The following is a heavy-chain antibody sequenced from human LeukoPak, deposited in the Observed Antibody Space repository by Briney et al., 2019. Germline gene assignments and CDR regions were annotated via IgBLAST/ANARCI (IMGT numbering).Heavy chain of an antibody. CDR3: AKRDGYNSKGFFDY. CDR2: ISGSGSST. Sequence: PGGSLRLSCAASGFTFNNYAMTWVRQAPGKGLEWVSAISGSGSSTYYADSVKGRFTISRDNAKNSLYLQMNSLRAEDTAVYYCAKRDGYNSKGFFDYWGQGTLVTVSS. D-gene: IGHD5-24*01. V-gene: IGHV3-23*01. CDR1: GFTFNNYA. J-gene: IGHJ4*02.